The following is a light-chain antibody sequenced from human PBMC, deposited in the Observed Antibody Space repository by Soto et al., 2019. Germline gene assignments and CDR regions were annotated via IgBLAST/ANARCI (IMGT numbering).Light chain of an antibody. J-gene: IGLJ3*02. Sequence: QPVLTQPPSSSGTPGQRVTISCSGSSSNIGSNTVNWYQQLPGTAPKLLIYNDDQRPSGVPDRFSGSESGTSASLAISGLQSEDEADYYCAAWDDRLTGWVFGGGTQLTVL. CDR2: NDD. CDR1: SSNIGSNT. CDR3: AAWDDRLTGWV. V-gene: IGLV1-44*01.